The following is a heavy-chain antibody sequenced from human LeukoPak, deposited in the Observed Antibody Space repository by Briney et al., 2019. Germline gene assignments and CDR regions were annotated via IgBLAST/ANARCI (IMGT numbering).Heavy chain of an antibody. J-gene: IGHJ6*02. V-gene: IGHV3-23*01. CDR3: AKDHYYDSGVYDYFYGMDV. Sequence: GSLRLSCAASGFTFSSYAMSWVRQAPGKGLEWVSAISGSGGSTYYADSVKGRFTISRDNSKNTLYLQMNSLRAEDTAVYYCAKDHYYDSGVYDYFYGMDVWGQGTTVTVSS. CDR2: ISGSGGST. CDR1: GFTFSSYA. D-gene: IGHD3-22*01.